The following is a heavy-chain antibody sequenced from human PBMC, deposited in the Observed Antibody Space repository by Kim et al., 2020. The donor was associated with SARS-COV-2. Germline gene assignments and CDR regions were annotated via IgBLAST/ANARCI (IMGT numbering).Heavy chain of an antibody. D-gene: IGHD3-16*02. J-gene: IGHJ3*02. CDR3: ATEPWRIARSSFDI. V-gene: IGHV3-23*01. CDR1: GFAFGTYG. Sequence: GGSLRLSCAASGFAFGTYGMSWVRQAPGKGLEWVSSIGSGGLTTFYADSVKGRFTISRDNSRKTLYLQMNSLRAEDTALYFCATEPWRIARSSFDIWGQGTMVTVSS. CDR2: IGSGGLTT.